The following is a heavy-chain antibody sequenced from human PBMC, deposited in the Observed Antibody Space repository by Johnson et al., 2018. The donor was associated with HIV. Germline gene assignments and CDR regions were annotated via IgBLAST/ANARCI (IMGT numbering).Heavy chain of an antibody. D-gene: IGHD3-16*01. V-gene: IGHV3-30*02. CDR3: AKDGGGLSFDAFDI. CDR2: IRYDGSNK. CDR1: GFTFNSYA. J-gene: IGHJ3*02. Sequence: QVQLVESGGAVVKPGRSLRVSCAASGFTFNSYAMHWVRQAPGKGLEWVAFIRYDGSNKYYADSVKGRFTISRDNSKNTLYLQMNSLRAEDTAVYYCAKDGGGLSFDAFDIWGQGTMVTVSS.